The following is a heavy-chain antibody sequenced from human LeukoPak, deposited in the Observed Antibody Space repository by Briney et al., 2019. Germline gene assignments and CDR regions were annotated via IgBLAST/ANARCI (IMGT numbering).Heavy chain of an antibody. CDR1: GFTFSSYS. V-gene: IGHV3-48*01. D-gene: IGHD1-26*01. CDR2: ITSSSSTI. Sequence: PGGSLRLSCAASGFTFSSYSMNWVRQAPGKGLEWVSYITSSSSTIQYADSAKGRFTVSRDNAKNSLDLQMNSLRAEDTAVYYCARGTAYYVNDYWGQGALVTVSS. CDR3: ARGTAYYVNDY. J-gene: IGHJ4*02.